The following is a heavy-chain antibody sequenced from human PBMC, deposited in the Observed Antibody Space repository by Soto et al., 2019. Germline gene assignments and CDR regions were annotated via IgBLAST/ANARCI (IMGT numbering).Heavy chain of an antibody. CDR1: GGSISSGAKY. J-gene: IGHJ6*03. D-gene: IGHD3-10*01. Sequence: QVQLQESGPGLVKPSQTLSLICSVSGGSISSGAKYWSWIRQHPGKGLEWIGYIYYTGNTDYNPSLKSRVTISVDTSKNQFSLNLSSVTAADTAVYYCTVGYYGSGPYYYYYYMDVWGKGTTVTVSS. CDR3: TVGYYGSGPYYYYYYMDV. V-gene: IGHV4-31*03. CDR2: IYYTGNT.